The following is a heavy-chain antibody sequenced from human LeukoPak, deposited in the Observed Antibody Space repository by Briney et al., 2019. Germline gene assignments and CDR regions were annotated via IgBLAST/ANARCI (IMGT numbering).Heavy chain of an antibody. CDR3: AREDYYDSGSSDY. D-gene: IGHD3-22*01. CDR1: GYTFTNYA. V-gene: IGHV1-8*03. CDR2: MNPNSGNT. J-gene: IGHJ4*02. Sequence: ASVKVSCKASGYTFTNYAINWVRQAPGQGLEWMGWMNPNSGNTAYAQKFQGRVTITRNTSISTAYMELSSLRSEDTAIYYCAREDYYDSGSSDYWGQGTLVTVSS.